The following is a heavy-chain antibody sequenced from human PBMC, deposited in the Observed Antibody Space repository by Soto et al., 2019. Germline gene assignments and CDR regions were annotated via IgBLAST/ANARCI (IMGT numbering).Heavy chain of an antibody. CDR2: IHYSGST. J-gene: IGHJ4*02. D-gene: IGHD3-22*01. CDR3: ARQSYDSSDYFDF. Sequence: PSETLSLTCTVSADSISSSIYYWGWIRQPPGKGLEWIGTIHYSGSTYYNPSLNSRVTISVDTSRIHFSLKLISVTAADTAVYYCARQSYDSSDYFDFWGQGTLVTVSS. V-gene: IGHV4-39*01. CDR1: ADSISSSIYY.